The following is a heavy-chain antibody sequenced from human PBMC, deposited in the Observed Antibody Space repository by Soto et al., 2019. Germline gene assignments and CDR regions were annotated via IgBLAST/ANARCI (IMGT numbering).Heavy chain of an antibody. J-gene: IGHJ4*02. Sequence: EVQLVESGGGLVQPGGSLRLSCAASGFTFSSYPMHWVRQAPGKGLEYVSAISTNGDSTFYANSVKGRFTISRDNSKNTLYLQMGSLRAEDMGVYYCAREGMSRPRWVFDYWGQGTLVTASS. V-gene: IGHV3-64*01. CDR3: AREGMSRPRWVFDY. CDR1: GFTFSSYP. D-gene: IGHD6-13*01. CDR2: ISTNGDST.